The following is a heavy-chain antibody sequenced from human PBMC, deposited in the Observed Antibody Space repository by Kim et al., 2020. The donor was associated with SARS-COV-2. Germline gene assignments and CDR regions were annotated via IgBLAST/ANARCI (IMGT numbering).Heavy chain of an antibody. Sequence: NGNTNYAQKLQGRVTMTTDTSTSTAYMELRSLRSDDTAVYYCARGLSDYWGQGTLVTVSS. J-gene: IGHJ4*02. V-gene: IGHV1-18*01. CDR2: NGNT. CDR3: ARGLSDY.